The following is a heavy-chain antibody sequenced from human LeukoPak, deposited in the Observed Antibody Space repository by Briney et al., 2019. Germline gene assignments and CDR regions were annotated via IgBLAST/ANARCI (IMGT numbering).Heavy chain of an antibody. Sequence: GGSLRLSCAASGFTFSSYAMSWVRQAPGKGLERVSIIFGADKNTTYYADSVKGRFTVSRDNSKNTLDLQMTDLRPEDTAIYYCAKRNTMVRGGPCFDYWGQGILVAVSS. J-gene: IGHJ4*02. V-gene: IGHV3-23*01. CDR2: IFGADKNTT. CDR1: GFTFSSYA. CDR3: AKRNTMVRGGPCFDY. D-gene: IGHD3-10*01.